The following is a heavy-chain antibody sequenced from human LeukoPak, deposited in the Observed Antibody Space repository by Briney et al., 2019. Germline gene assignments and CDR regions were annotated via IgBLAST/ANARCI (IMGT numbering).Heavy chain of an antibody. V-gene: IGHV4-59*01. CDR3: ARGQSLSPVVHRYYYMDV. CDR2: IYYSGRT. Sequence: SETLSLTCTVSGGSISSYYWSWVRQPPGKGLEWIGYIYYSGRTNYTPSLKSRVTISVDTSKNQVSLKLSSVTAADTAVYYCARGQSLSPVVHRYYYMDVWGKGTTVTVSS. J-gene: IGHJ6*03. D-gene: IGHD4-23*01. CDR1: GGSISSYY.